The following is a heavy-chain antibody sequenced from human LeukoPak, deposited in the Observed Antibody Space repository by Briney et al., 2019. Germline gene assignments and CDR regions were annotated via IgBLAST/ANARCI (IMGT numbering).Heavy chain of an antibody. CDR2: ISYDGSNK. V-gene: IGHV3-30*18. CDR3: AKEFTYYYGSGSWNYFDY. Sequence: GGSLRLSCAASGFTFSSYGVPWVRQAPGKGLEWVAVISYDGSNKYYADSVKGRFTISRDNSKNTLYLQMNSLRAEDTAVYYCAKEFTYYYGSGSWNYFDYWGQGTLVTVSS. CDR1: GFTFSSYG. D-gene: IGHD3-10*01. J-gene: IGHJ4*02.